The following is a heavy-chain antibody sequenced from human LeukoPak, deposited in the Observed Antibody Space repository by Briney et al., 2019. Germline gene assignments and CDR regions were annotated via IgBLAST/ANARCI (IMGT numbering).Heavy chain of an antibody. Sequence: ASVKVSCKASGYTFTSYGISWVRLAPGQGLEWMGWISGYNGNTNYAQNLQGRVTMTTDTSTSTAYMELRSLRSDDTAVYYCARGSYSIYYMDVWGKGTTVTVSS. D-gene: IGHD4-11*01. CDR2: ISGYNGNT. CDR1: GYTFTSYG. J-gene: IGHJ6*03. CDR3: ARGSYSIYYMDV. V-gene: IGHV1-18*01.